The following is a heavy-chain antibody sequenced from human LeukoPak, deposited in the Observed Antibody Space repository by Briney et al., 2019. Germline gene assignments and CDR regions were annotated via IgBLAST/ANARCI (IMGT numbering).Heavy chain of an antibody. CDR3: AKDIRLPIAVAGPFDY. V-gene: IGHV3-23*01. J-gene: IGHJ4*02. CDR1: GFTFSSYE. CDR2: ISGSGGST. D-gene: IGHD6-19*01. Sequence: TGGSLRLSCAASGFTFSSYEMNWVRQAPGKGLEWVSAISGSGGSTYYADSVKGRFTISRDNSKNTLYLQMNSLRAEDTAVYYCAKDIRLPIAVAGPFDYWGQGTLVTVSS.